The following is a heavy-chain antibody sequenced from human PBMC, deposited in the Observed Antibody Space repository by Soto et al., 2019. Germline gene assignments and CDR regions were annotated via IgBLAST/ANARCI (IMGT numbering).Heavy chain of an antibody. D-gene: IGHD2-2*01. Sequence: GGSLRLSCAASGFTFSSYWMSWVRQAPGKGLEWVANINRGGSEKNYLDSVKGRFTISRDNAKNSLFLQMNSLRAEDTAVYYCARALVVVVPTLLAYWGQGTRVTVSS. J-gene: IGHJ4*02. CDR3: ARALVVVVPTLLAY. CDR1: GFTFSSYW. CDR2: INRGGSEK. V-gene: IGHV3-7*01.